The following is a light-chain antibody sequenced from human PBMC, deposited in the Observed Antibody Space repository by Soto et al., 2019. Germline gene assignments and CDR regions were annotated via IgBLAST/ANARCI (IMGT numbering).Light chain of an antibody. CDR3: CSYVGSSTWV. V-gene: IGLV2-23*01. CDR1: SSDVGSYNL. J-gene: IGLJ3*02. Sequence: QSALTQPASVSGSPGQSITISCTGTSSDVGSYNLVSWYQHLPGKAPKLMIYEGSKRPSGVSNRFSGSKSGNTASLTISGLQAEDEADYYCCSYVGSSTWVFGGGTKVTVL. CDR2: EGS.